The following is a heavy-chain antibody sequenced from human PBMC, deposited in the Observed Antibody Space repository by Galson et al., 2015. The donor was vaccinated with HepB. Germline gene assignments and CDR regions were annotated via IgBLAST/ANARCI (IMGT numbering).Heavy chain of an antibody. CDR1: GYTFSSYG. Sequence: SVKVSCKASGYTFSSYGISWVRQAPGQGLEWLGWISIHNGKTNYAQKFQGRVTMTRNTSVSTAYMELSSLRSEDTAVYYCARGSSGSYGRVYYYYMDVWGKGTTVTVSS. CDR3: ARGSSGSYGRVYYYYMDV. J-gene: IGHJ6*03. CDR2: ISIHNGKT. D-gene: IGHD1-26*01. V-gene: IGHV1-18*01.